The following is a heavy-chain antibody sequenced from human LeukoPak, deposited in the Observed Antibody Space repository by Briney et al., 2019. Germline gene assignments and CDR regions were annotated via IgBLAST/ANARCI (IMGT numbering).Heavy chain of an antibody. CDR1: GFNLRTFR. V-gene: IGHV3-21*01. J-gene: IGHJ4*02. D-gene: IGHD3-22*01. CDR2: LSSSSNYI. CDR3: AQNFYDSSGLYFDY. Sequence: GSLRLSCVGSGFNLRTFRMNLVRQAPGKGLEWVSSLSSSSNYIYYADSVKGRFTISRDNAKNSLYLQMNSLRAADTAVYYCAQNFYDSSGLYFDYWGQGTLVTVSS.